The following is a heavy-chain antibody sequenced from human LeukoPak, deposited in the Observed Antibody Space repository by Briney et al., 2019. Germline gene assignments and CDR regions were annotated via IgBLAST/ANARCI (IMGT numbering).Heavy chain of an antibody. J-gene: IGHJ4*02. V-gene: IGHV1-2*02. D-gene: IGHD1-26*01. Sequence: GASVKVSCKASGYTFTGYYMHWVRQAPGQGLEWMGWINPNSDGTNYAQKFQGRVTMTRDTSISTAYMELSSLRSEDTAVYYCATEPPQVGATGDYWGQGTLVTVSS. CDR1: GYTFTGYY. CDR2: INPNSDGT. CDR3: ATEPPQVGATGDY.